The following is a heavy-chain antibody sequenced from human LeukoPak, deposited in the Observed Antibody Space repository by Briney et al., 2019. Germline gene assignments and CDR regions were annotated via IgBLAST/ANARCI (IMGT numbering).Heavy chain of an antibody. CDR2: IYYSGNT. D-gene: IGHD1-26*01. CDR3: ARGKWGATRLGFDY. V-gene: IGHV4-39*01. CDR1: GGSISSSSYN. J-gene: IGHJ4*02. Sequence: SEALSLTCSVSGGSISSSSYNWGWIRQPPGTGLEWIGTIYYSGNTYYNPSLKSRVTISVDTSKNQFSLKLSSVTAADTAVYYCARGKWGATRLGFDYWGQGTLVTVSS.